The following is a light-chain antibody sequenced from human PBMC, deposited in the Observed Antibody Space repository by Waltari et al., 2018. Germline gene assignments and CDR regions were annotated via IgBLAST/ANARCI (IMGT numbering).Light chain of an antibody. Sequence: QSALTQPPPASGSPGQSVTISCTGTSSDVGGYNYVPWYQQHPGKAPKLMIYDVSKRPSGVPDRFSGSKSGNTASLTVSGLQAEDEADYYCSSYAGSNTVVFGGGTKLTVL. CDR2: DVS. J-gene: IGLJ2*01. V-gene: IGLV2-8*01. CDR1: SSDVGGYNY. CDR3: SSYAGSNTVV.